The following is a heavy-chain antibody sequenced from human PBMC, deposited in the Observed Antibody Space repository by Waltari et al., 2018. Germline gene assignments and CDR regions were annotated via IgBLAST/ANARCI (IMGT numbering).Heavy chain of an antibody. CDR2: IYWNDDK. V-gene: IGHV2-5*01. D-gene: IGHD6-13*01. Sequence: QITLKESGPTLVKPTQTLTLTCTFSGFSLSTRGVGVGWIRQPPGKALEWLALIYWNDDKRYSPSLKSRLTITKDTSKNQVVLTMTNMDPVDTATYYCARTVGPPSSSWYTGWYFDLWGRGTLVTVSS. CDR3: ARTVGPPSSSWYTGWYFDL. J-gene: IGHJ2*01. CDR1: GFSLSTRGVG.